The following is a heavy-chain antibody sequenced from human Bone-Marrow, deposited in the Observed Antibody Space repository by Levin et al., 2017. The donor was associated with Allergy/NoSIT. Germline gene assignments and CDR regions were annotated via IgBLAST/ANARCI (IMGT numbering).Heavy chain of an antibody. CDR3: ARGGRSGTTSGY. Sequence: GGSLRLSCAASGFSISRNFMSWVRQAPGKGLEWVSVIYSGGTTYYADSVKGRFTISRDNSKNILYLQMNSLRAEDTAVYYCARGGRSGTTSGYWGQGTLVTVSS. J-gene: IGHJ4*02. D-gene: IGHD1-7*01. V-gene: IGHV3-53*01. CDR2: IYSGGTT. CDR1: GFSISRNF.